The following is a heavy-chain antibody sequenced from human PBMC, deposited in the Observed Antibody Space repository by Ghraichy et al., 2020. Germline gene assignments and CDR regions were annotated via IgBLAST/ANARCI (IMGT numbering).Heavy chain of an antibody. J-gene: IGHJ5*02. Sequence: GGSLRLSCVVSGFTFTSYAMHWVRQAPGKGLEWVALISFDGSDKYYADSVKGRFTISRDNSEDTLYLQMKSLRADDTAVYYCARDTLMGQWLGWDRWGQGTLVTVSS. CDR3: ARDTLMGQWLGWDR. CDR1: GFTFTSYA. CDR2: ISFDGSDK. D-gene: IGHD6-19*01. V-gene: IGHV3-30*04.